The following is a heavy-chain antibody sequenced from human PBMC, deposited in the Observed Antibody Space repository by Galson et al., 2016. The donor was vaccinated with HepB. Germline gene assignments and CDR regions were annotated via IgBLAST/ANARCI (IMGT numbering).Heavy chain of an antibody. CDR2: INWKGGVT. J-gene: IGHJ5*02. CDR3: AGGREGHYGVWFDH. CDR1: GFTFDDYG. V-gene: IGHV3-20*04. D-gene: IGHD3-16*01. Sequence: SLRLSCAASGFTFDDYGMSWVRQTPGKGLEWVSGINWKGGVTGYVDSVKGRFTISRDNAKNSLYLQMNSLRAEDTALYYCAGGREGHYGVWFDHWGQGTLVTVSS.